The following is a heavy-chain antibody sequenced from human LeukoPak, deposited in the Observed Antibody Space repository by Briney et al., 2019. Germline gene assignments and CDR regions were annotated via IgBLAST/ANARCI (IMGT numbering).Heavy chain of an antibody. CDR3: ATAPMVRGVVYYGMDV. CDR1: GYTLTELS. J-gene: IGHJ6*02. Sequence: ASVKVSCKVSGYTLTELSMHWVRQAPGKGLEWMGGFDPEDGETIYAQKFQGIVTMTEDTSTDTAYMELSSLRSEDTAVYYCATAPMVRGVVYYGMDVWGQGTTVTVSS. CDR2: FDPEDGET. V-gene: IGHV1-24*01. D-gene: IGHD3-10*01.